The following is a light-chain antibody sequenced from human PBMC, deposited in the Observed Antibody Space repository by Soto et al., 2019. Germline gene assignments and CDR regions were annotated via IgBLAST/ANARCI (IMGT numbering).Light chain of an antibody. CDR2: GAS. V-gene: IGKV3-15*01. Sequence: EIVMTQSPATLSVSPGERATLSCMASQSVSSNLSWYQQKPGQAPRLLIYGASTRATGIPARFSGSGSGTEFTLTISSLQSEGFAVKYSQQYDNWPGTFGQGTKVDIK. CDR1: QSVSSN. J-gene: IGKJ1*01. CDR3: QQYDNWPGT.